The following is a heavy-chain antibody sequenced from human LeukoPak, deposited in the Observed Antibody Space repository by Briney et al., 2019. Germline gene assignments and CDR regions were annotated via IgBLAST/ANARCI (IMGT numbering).Heavy chain of an antibody. CDR3: ARVGATDY. J-gene: IGHJ4*02. V-gene: IGHV1-24*01. CDR1: GYTLTELS. Sequence: WASVKVSCKVSGYTLTELSVHWVRQAPGKGLEWMGNFDPKDGDTIYAQRFQGRVTMTEDTSTHTAYMELSSLRSEDTAVYYCARVGATDYWGQGTLVTVSS. CDR2: FDPKDGDT. D-gene: IGHD1-26*01.